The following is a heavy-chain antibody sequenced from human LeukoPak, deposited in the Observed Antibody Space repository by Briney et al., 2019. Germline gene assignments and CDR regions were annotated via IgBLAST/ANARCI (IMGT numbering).Heavy chain of an antibody. CDR3: AKLQAGYFDSSGYHFDY. J-gene: IGHJ4*02. CDR2: MSGSGGPT. Sequence: AGGSLRLSCAASGFTFSSYAMSWVRQAPAKGLEWVSVMSGSGGPTYYADSAKGRFTISRDNSKNTLYLQLNSLRADDTAVYYCAKLQAGYFDSSGYHFDYWGQGTLVTVSS. D-gene: IGHD3-22*01. V-gene: IGHV3-23*01. CDR1: GFTFSSYA.